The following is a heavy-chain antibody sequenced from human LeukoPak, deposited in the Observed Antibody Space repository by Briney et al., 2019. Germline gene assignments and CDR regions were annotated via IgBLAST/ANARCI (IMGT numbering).Heavy chain of an antibody. D-gene: IGHD3-3*01. Sequence: GGSLRLSCTASGFTFSSNWMSWVRQAPGKGLEWVANVKRDGSEKYYVDSVKGRFTISRDNAKNSLYLQMTSLTVEDTALYYCAKYDVRSGFSYDYWGQGALGTVSS. CDR2: VKRDGSEK. CDR3: AKYDVRSGFSYDY. J-gene: IGHJ4*02. V-gene: IGHV3-7*01. CDR1: GFTFSSNW.